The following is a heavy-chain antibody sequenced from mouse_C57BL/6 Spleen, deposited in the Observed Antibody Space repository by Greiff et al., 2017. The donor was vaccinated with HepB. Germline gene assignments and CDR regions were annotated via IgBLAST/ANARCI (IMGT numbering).Heavy chain of an antibody. V-gene: IGHV1-77*01. CDR2: IGPGSGST. J-gene: IGHJ3*01. CDR3: ADGGSYYYGSSYVWFAY. D-gene: IGHD1-1*01. Sequence: QVQLQQSGAELVKPGASVKISCKASGYTFTDYYINWVKQRPGQGLEWIGKIGPGSGSTYYNEKFKGKATLTADKSSSTAYMQLSSLTSEDSAVYFCADGGSYYYGSSYVWFAYWGQGTLVTVSA. CDR1: GYTFTDYY.